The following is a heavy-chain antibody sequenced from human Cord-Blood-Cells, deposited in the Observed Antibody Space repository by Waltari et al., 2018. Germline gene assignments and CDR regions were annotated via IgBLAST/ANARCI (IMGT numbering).Heavy chain of an antibody. J-gene: IGHJ1*01. D-gene: IGHD6-6*01. CDR1: GFTFSSYA. V-gene: IGHV3-23*04. CDR2: IGVSVGSK. CDR3: AKVGNPPGNRSSSGYFKH. Sequence: EVQLVESGGGLVQPGGSLRLSCAASGFTFSSYAMSWVRQAPGKGLEWVSAIGVSVGSKYTAAALRGGFTMSGDIPKTTLYLKMNSLGAEATAVYYWAKVGNPPGNRSSSGYFKHWGKGTLVTVSS.